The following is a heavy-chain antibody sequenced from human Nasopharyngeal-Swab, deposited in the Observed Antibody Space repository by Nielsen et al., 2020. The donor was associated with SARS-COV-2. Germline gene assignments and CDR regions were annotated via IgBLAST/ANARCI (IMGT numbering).Heavy chain of an antibody. V-gene: IGHV4-34*01. Sequence: WLRPPPGQGLEWLGEINHRGSTHYNPSLKSRVTISVDTSKNQFSLKLSSVTAADTAVYYCARGFRTPIVVVVAACCPAHGGHWFDPWGQGTLVTVSS. D-gene: IGHD2-15*01. CDR3: ARGFRTPIVVVVAACCPAHGGHWFDP. CDR2: INHRGST. J-gene: IGHJ5*02.